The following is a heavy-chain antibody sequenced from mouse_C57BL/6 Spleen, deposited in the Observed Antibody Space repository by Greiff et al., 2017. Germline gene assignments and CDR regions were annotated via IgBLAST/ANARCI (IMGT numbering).Heavy chain of an antibody. Sequence: EVKLVESGGGLVKPGGSLKLSCAASGFTFSDYGMHWVRQAPEKGLEWVAYISSGSSTIYYADTVKGRFTISRDKAKNTLFLQMTSLRSEDAAMYYCARPLYDCKAWFAYWGQGTLVTVSA. CDR1: GFTFSDYG. J-gene: IGHJ3*01. CDR2: ISSGSSTI. D-gene: IGHD2-3*01. V-gene: IGHV5-17*01. CDR3: ARPLYDCKAWFAY.